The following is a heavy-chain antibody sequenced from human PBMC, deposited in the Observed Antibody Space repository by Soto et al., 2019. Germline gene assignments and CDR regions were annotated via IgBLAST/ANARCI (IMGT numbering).Heavy chain of an antibody. Sequence: SETLSLTCDVSGDFIGSGDYYWTWIRQPPGKGLEYIGYIYKTGRSYYNPSLKSRVTMSVDTSKNQFSLTLNSVTAADAAVYYCARQRTTVVTQAYFDHWGQGTLVTVSS. CDR3: ARQRTTVVTQAYFDH. CDR1: GDFIGSGDYY. CDR2: IYKTGRS. J-gene: IGHJ4*02. V-gene: IGHV4-30-4*01. D-gene: IGHD4-17*01.